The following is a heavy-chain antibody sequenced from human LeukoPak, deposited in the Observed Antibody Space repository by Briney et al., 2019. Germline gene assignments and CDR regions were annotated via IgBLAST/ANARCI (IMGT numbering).Heavy chain of an antibody. CDR3: AREVGGSAFDI. Sequence: GGSLRLSCAASGFNVSSNYMSWVRQAQGKGQEWVSIICSGGSTYYADSVKCRFTISIHNSKNTLCSQMNSLRAEDTAVYYRAREVGGSAFDIWGQGTMVTVSS. D-gene: IGHD3-16*01. V-gene: IGHV3-53*04. CDR1: GFNVSSNY. J-gene: IGHJ3*02. CDR2: ICSGGST.